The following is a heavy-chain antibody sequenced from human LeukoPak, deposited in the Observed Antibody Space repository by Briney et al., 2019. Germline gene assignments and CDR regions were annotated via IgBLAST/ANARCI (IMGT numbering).Heavy chain of an antibody. CDR2: ISSSSSYI. J-gene: IGHJ6*03. CDR3: ARGYSYGPHTYYYYMDV. Sequence: GGSLRLSCAASGFTFSSCSMNWVRQAPGKGLEWVSSISSSSSYIYYADSVKGRFTISRDNAKNSLYLQMNSLRAEDTAVYYCARGYSYGPHTYYYYMDVWGKGTTVTVSS. V-gene: IGHV3-21*01. D-gene: IGHD5-18*01. CDR1: GFTFSSCS.